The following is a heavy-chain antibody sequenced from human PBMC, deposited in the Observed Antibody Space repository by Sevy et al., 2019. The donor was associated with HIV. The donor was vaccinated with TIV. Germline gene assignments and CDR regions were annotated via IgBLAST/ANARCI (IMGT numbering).Heavy chain of an antibody. V-gene: IGHV4-4*07. CDR2: IYTSGST. CDR3: ARAHGQYSGSKPGGDAFDI. CDR1: GGSISSYY. J-gene: IGHJ3*02. Sequence: SETLSLTCTVSGGSISSYYWSWIRQPAGKGLEWIGRIYTSGSTNYNPSLKSRVTMSVDTSKNQFSLKLSSVTAADTAGYYCARAHGQYSGSKPGGDAFDIWGQGTMVTVSS. D-gene: IGHD1-26*01.